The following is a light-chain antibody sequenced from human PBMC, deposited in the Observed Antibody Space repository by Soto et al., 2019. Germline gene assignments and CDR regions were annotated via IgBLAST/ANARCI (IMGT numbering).Light chain of an antibody. CDR1: QTVSSNY. CDR3: QQYGTSPPIT. V-gene: IGKV3-20*01. CDR2: DAS. Sequence: EMTPPAVTLSLSPGPRPSLPWKDSQTVSSNYLVWYQQKPGQVPRLLIYDASRRATGIPDRFSGSGSGTDFTLTISRLEPEDFAVYYCQQYGTSPPITFGQGTRLEIK. J-gene: IGKJ5*01.